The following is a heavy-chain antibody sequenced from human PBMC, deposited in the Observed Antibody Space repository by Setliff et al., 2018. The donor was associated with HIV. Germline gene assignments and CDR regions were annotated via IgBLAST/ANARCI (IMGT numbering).Heavy chain of an antibody. CDR2: VGPDGTDT. J-gene: IGHJ4*02. D-gene: IGHD1-26*01. CDR1: RFAFRTFA. Sequence: LRLSCAAFRFAFRTFAMHWVRQTPGKGLVWLSRVGPDGTDTNYADLVKGRFTTSRDNAKHTLYLQMSGLQVEDTAVYFCAANIMGLTPEDYWGQGTLVTVSS. CDR3: AANIMGLTPEDY. V-gene: IGHV3-74*01.